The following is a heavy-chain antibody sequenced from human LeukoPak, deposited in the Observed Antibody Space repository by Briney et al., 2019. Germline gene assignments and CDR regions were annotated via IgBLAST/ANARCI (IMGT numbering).Heavy chain of an antibody. CDR3: ARRDCSSSSCHYYYYYMDV. V-gene: IGHV1-18*01. Sequence: ASVKVSCKASGYTFTNFGISWVRQAPGQGLEWLGWITTYNGNTNYAQKVQDRVTMTSDTSTSTAYMELRSLTSDDTAVYYCARRDCSSSSCHYYYYYMDVWGQGTTVTVSS. CDR1: GYTFTNFG. D-gene: IGHD2-2*01. CDR2: ITTYNGNT. J-gene: IGHJ6*02.